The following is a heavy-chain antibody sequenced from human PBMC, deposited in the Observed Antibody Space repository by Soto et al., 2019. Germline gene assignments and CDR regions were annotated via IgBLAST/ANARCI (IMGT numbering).Heavy chain of an antibody. D-gene: IGHD3-16*01. Sequence: QVQLVQSGAEVRKPGASVKVSCKASGYTFTTYGISWVRQAPGQGLEWMGWISGYNGHTKYAQKFQGRVTMTTDTSTSTVYVDLRSLRSDDTAVYYCAREGEMPYYYYGLDVWGQGTTVNVSS. CDR1: GYTFTTYG. J-gene: IGHJ6*02. V-gene: IGHV1-18*01. CDR3: AREGEMPYYYYGLDV. CDR2: ISGYNGHT.